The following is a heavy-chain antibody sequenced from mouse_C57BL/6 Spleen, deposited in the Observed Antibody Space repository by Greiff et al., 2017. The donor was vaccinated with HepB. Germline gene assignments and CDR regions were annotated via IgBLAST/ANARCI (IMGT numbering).Heavy chain of an antibody. CDR2: IYPGDGDT. CDR3: ATAYYSNFFAY. V-gene: IGHV1-82*01. CDR1: GYAFSSSW. Sequence: QLQQSGPELVKPGASVKISCKASGYAFSSSWMNWVKQRPGKGLEWIGRIYPGDGDTNYNGKFKGKATLTADKSSSTAYMQLSSLTSEDSAVYFCATAYYSNFFAYWGQGTLVTVSA. J-gene: IGHJ3*01. D-gene: IGHD2-5*01.